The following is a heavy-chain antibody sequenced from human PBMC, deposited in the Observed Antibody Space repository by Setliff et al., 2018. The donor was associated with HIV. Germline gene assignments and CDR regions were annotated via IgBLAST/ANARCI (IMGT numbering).Heavy chain of an antibody. CDR3: GKDILPGGLAK. J-gene: IGHJ4*02. D-gene: IGHD3-10*01. V-gene: IGHV3-7*03. Sequence: PGGSLRLSCAASGFTFSSYWMTWVRQAPGKGLQWVANIRRDEGEKYYVDSVKGRFTLSRDNAKNSLYLQMNSLRLEDTDLYYCGKDILPGGLAKWGKGTLVTVSS. CDR1: GFTFSSYW. CDR2: IRRDEGEK.